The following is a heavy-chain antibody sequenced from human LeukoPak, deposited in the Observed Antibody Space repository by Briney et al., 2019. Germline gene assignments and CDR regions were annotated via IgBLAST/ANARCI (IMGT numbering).Heavy chain of an antibody. CDR2: IIPILGIA. CDR3: ARDCSSASLSDDDNYYYYGMDV. CDR1: GGTFSSYA. J-gene: IGHJ6*02. V-gene: IGHV1-69*04. Sequence: GASVKVSCKASGGTFSSYAISWVRQAPGQGLEWMGRIIPILGIANYAQKFQGRVTITADKSTSTAYMELSSLRSEDTAVYYCARDCSSASLSDDDNYYYYGMDVWGQGTTVTVSS. D-gene: IGHD2-2*01.